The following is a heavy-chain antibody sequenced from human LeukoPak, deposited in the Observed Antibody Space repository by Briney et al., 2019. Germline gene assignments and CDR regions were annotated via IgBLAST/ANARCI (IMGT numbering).Heavy chain of an antibody. CDR3: ARAEDYYDSSGYYYGVTEYFQH. CDR2: ISGSGGST. CDR1: GFTFSSYA. V-gene: IGHV3-23*01. J-gene: IGHJ1*01. D-gene: IGHD3-22*01. Sequence: GGSLRLSCAASGFTFSSYAMSWVRQAPGKGLEWVSAISGSGGSTYYADSVKGRFTISRDNAKNTLYLQMNGLRAEDTTVYYCARAEDYYDSSGYYYGVTEYFQHWGQGTLLTVSS.